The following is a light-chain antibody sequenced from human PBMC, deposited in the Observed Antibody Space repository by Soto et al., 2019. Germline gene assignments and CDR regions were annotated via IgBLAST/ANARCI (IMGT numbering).Light chain of an antibody. CDR3: QQYYNWPRT. Sequence: EIVLMQSPATLSVSPGERATLSCRASQSVSSTLAWYQQKPGQAPRLLIYGASTRATDIPARFSGSGSGTEFTLTISSLQSEDFAVYYCQQYYNWPRTFGQGTKVEIK. CDR2: GAS. V-gene: IGKV3-15*01. CDR1: QSVSST. J-gene: IGKJ1*01.